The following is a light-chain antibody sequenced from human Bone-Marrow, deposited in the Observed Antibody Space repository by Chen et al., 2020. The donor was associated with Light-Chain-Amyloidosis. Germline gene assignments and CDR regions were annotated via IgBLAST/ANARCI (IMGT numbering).Light chain of an antibody. CDR2: DNN. J-gene: IGLJ1*01. CDR1: SSNIGNNY. Sequence: QPVLTQPPSVPAAPGYKVTISCSGSSSNIGNNYVSWHQQLPGTAPKLLIDDNNKRPAGIADRFAGSKSGTAATLGIIGRQTGDEADDYCGTWDSSLSAEVFGTGTKVTVL. CDR3: GTWDSSLSAEV. V-gene: IGLV1-51*01.